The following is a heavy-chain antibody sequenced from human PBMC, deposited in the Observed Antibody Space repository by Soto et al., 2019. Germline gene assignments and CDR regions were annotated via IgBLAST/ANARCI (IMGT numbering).Heavy chain of an antibody. J-gene: IGHJ3*02. V-gene: IGHV3-23*01. Sequence: EVQLLVSGGGLVQPGGSLRLSCAASGFSFNIYVMSWVRQAPGKGLEWVSAISGSGGSKHYADSVKGRFTISRDNSKNTLYLQMSSLRDGDTAVYYCAKDQTLVEGDYDLFDIGGQGTMVTVSS. CDR2: ISGSGGSK. CDR1: GFSFNIYV. D-gene: IGHD4-17*01. CDR3: AKDQTLVEGDYDLFDI.